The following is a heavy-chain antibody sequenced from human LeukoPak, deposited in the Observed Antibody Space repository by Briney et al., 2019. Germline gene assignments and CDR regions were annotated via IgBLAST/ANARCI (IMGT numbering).Heavy chain of an antibody. CDR2: IYYSGST. CDR1: GGSISSYY. CDR3: ARHFRLVRGDIGGYYFDY. V-gene: IGHV4-59*08. Sequence: SETLSLTCTVSGGSISSYYWSWIRQPPGKGLEWIGYIYYSGSTNYNPSLKSRVTISVDTSKNQFSLKLSSVTAADTAVYYCARHFRLVRGDIGGYYFDYWGQGTLVTVSS. D-gene: IGHD3-10*01. J-gene: IGHJ4*02.